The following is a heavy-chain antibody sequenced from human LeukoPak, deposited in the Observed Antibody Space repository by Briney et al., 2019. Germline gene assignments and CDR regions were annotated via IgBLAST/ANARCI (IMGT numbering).Heavy chain of an antibody. D-gene: IGHD3-22*01. J-gene: IGHJ4*02. V-gene: IGHV1-69*13. Sequence: SVKLPCNASGGPFSSYAISWVRQAPGQGLEWMGGIIPIFGTANYAQKFQGRVTITADESTSTAYVELSSLRSEHTAVYYCARDGREYYYDSSGFYYWGQGTLVTVSS. CDR3: ARDGREYYYDSSGFYY. CDR2: IIPIFGTA. CDR1: GGPFSSYA.